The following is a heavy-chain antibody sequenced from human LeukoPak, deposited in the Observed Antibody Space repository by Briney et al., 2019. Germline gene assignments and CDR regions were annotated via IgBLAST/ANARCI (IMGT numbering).Heavy chain of an antibody. CDR1: GGSLSSSSYY. D-gene: IGHD3-10*01. CDR3: ASGTHSTEFDP. Sequence: SETLSLTCTVSGGSLSSSSYYWGWIRQPPGKGLEWIGSSYYSGSTYYNPSLKSRVTISVNTSKNQFSLKLSSVTAADTAEYYCASGTHSTEFDPWGQGTLVTVSS. V-gene: IGHV4-39*01. J-gene: IGHJ5*02. CDR2: SYYSGST.